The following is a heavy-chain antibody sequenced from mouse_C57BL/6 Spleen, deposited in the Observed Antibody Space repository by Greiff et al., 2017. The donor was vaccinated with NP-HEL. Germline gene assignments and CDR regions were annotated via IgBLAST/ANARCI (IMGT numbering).Heavy chain of an antibody. CDR3: ARNWRVVFDY. CDR2: INPNNGGT. V-gene: IGHV1-26*01. J-gene: IGHJ2*01. CDR1: GYTFTDYY. Sequence: VQLQQSGPELVKPGASVKISCKASGYTFTDYYMNWVKQSHGKSLEWIGDINPNNGGTSYNQKFKGKATLTVDKSSRTAYMELRSLTSEDSAVYYCARNWRVVFDYWGQGTTLTVSS. D-gene: IGHD4-1*01.